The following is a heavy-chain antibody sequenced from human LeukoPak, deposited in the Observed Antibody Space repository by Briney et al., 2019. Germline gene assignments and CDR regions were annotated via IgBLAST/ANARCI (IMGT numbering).Heavy chain of an antibody. CDR2: IYPGDSDT. CDR3: ARRAYSGHVGNLYYGMDV. D-gene: IGHD5-12*01. Sequence: GESLKISCKGSGYGFTSYWIAWVRQMPGKGLEWMGIIYPGDSDTRYSPSFQGQVIISADKSISTAYLQWSSLKASDTAMYYCARRAYSGHVGNLYYGMDVWGQGTTVTVSS. V-gene: IGHV5-51*01. J-gene: IGHJ6*02. CDR1: GYGFTSYW.